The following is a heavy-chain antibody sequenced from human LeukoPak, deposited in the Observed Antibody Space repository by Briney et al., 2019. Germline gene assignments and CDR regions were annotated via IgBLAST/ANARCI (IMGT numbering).Heavy chain of an antibody. Sequence: SETLSLTCAVYGGSFSGYYWSWIRQPPGKGLEWIGEINHSGSTNYNPSLKSRVTISVDTSKNQFSLKLSSVTAADTAVYYCASVYYYDSSGYCYAHWGQGTLVTVSS. CDR1: GGSFSGYY. CDR3: ASVYYYDSSGYCYAH. V-gene: IGHV4-34*01. CDR2: INHSGST. D-gene: IGHD3-22*01. J-gene: IGHJ4*02.